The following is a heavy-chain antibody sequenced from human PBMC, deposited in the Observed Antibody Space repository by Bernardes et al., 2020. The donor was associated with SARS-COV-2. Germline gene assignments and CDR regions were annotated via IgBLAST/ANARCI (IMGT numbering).Heavy chain of an antibody. Sequence: ASVKVSCKASGYTFTSYYMHWVRQAPGQGLEWMGIINPSGGSTSYAQKFQGRVTMTRDTSTSTVYMELSSLRSEDTAVYYCARDQVKEDIVVVVAATLNYGMDGWGQGTTVTVCS. CDR3: ARDQVKEDIVVVVAATLNYGMDG. CDR2: INPSGGST. CDR1: GYTFTSYY. D-gene: IGHD2-15*01. J-gene: IGHJ6*02. V-gene: IGHV1-46*01.